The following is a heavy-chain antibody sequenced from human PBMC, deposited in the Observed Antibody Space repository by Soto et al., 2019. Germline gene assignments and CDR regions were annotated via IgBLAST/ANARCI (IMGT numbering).Heavy chain of an antibody. J-gene: IGHJ6*02. CDR3: XXXXXFGKLSVV. Sequence: QVQLVQSGAEVKKPGSSVKVSCKASGDTDTNYVISWVRQAPGQGLEWMGGIFPKFGTTYSAQKLQDRLTITADESTSTVXXXXXXXXXXXXXXXXXXXXXXFGKLSVVWGQGTTVTVSS. V-gene: IGHV1-69*01. CDR1: GDTDTNYV. CDR2: IFPKFGTT. D-gene: IGHD3-16*02.